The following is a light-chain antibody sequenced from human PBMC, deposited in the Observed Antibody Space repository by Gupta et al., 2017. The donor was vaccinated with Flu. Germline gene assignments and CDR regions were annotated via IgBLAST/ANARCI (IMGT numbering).Light chain of an antibody. CDR2: GAS. CDR1: QSISSSY. Sequence: IPLTQSPGTLSLSPGERATLSCRASQSISSSYLAWYQQRPGQAPRLLIYGASSRAAGIPDRFSGSGSGTDFTLTINRLEPEDFAVYYCQQYASSVPYTFGQGTKLEIK. J-gene: IGKJ2*01. V-gene: IGKV3-20*01. CDR3: QQYASSVPYT.